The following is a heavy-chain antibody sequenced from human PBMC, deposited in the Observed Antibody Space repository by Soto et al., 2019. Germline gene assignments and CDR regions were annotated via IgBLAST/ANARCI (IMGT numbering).Heavy chain of an antibody. Sequence: GGSLRLSCAASGFTVSSNYMSWVRQAPGKGLEWVSVISGSGGSTYYADSVKGRFTISRDNSKNTLYLQMNSLRAEDTAVYYCAKTGTAVLFDYWGQGTLVTVSS. V-gene: IGHV3-23*01. CDR1: GFTVSSNY. CDR3: AKTGTAVLFDY. D-gene: IGHD1-7*01. CDR2: ISGSGGST. J-gene: IGHJ4*02.